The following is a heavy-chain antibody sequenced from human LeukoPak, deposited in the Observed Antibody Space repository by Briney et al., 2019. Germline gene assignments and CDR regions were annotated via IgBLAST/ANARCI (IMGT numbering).Heavy chain of an antibody. D-gene: IGHD6-19*01. V-gene: IGHV4-59*08. Sequence: SETLSLTCTVSGGSISSHYWSWIRQPPGKGLEWIGYIYYSGSTNYNPSLKSRVTISVDTSKNQFSLKLSSVTAADTAVYYCARSTAVAPNWFDPWGQGTLVTVSS. J-gene: IGHJ5*02. CDR2: IYYSGST. CDR3: ARSTAVAPNWFDP. CDR1: GGSISSHY.